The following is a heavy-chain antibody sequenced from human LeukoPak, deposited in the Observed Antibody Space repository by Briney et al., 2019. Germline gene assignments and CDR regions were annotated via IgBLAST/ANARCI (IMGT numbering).Heavy chain of an antibody. CDR2: ISGSGGST. J-gene: IGHJ4*02. CDR1: GFTFNNYA. V-gene: IGHV3-23*01. Sequence: PGGSLRLSCAASGFTFNNYAMSWVRQAPGKGLEWVSAISGSGGSTYYADFVKGRFTISRDNSKNTLYLHMNSLRAEDTAVYYCAKDRATRRWGTQEFDYWGQGTLVTVSS. CDR3: AKDRATRRWGTQEFDY. D-gene: IGHD3-16*01.